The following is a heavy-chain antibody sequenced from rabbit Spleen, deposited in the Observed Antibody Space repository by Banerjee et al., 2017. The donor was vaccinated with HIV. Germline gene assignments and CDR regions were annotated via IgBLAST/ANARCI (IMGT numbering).Heavy chain of an antibody. CDR1: GFSFSSSYW. V-gene: IGHV1S40*01. Sequence: QSLEESGGDLVKPGASLTLTCIASGFSFSSSYWPCWVRQAPGKGLEWIACDDGDSSGSTYYASWAKGRFTISKTSSTTVTLQMTSLTAADTATYFCARGVYDDYDTYYFDLWGQGTLVTVS. CDR3: ARGVYDDYDTYYFDL. J-gene: IGHJ4*01. CDR2: DDGDSSGST. D-gene: IGHD2-1*01.